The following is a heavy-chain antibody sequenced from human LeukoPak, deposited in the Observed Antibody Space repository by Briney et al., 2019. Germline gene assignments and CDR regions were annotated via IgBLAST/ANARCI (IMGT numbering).Heavy chain of an antibody. Sequence: GGSLRLSCAASGFTFSSYAMSWVRQAPGKGLEWVSTLSGSGSNKEYADAVKGRFTISRDNSKNTVYLQMDSLGAEDTAIYYCARGSSAFYYLDYWGQGTLVTVSS. J-gene: IGHJ4*02. CDR3: ARGSSAFYYLDY. D-gene: IGHD6-13*01. CDR2: LSGSGSNK. V-gene: IGHV3-23*01. CDR1: GFTFSSYA.